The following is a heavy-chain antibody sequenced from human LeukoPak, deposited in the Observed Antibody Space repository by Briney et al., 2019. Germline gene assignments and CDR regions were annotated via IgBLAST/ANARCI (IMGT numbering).Heavy chain of an antibody. V-gene: IGHV3-33*06. CDR3: AKGLSITISSPYMDA. J-gene: IGHJ6*03. D-gene: IGHD3-9*01. Sequence: GGSLRLSCAASGFTFSSYGTHWVRQAPGKGLEWVAVIWYDGSNKYYADSVKGRFTISRDNSKNTLYLQMNSLRAEDTAVYYCAKGLSITISSPYMDAWGKGTTVTVSS. CDR1: GFTFSSYG. CDR2: IWYDGSNK.